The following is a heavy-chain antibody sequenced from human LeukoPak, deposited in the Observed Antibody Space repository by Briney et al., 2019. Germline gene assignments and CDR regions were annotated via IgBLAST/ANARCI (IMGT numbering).Heavy chain of an antibody. CDR1: GFTFDDCA. V-gene: IGHV3-9*01. CDR2: VSWNSDTI. D-gene: IGHD3-10*01. Sequence: GGSLRLSCAASGFTFDDCAMHWVRQAPGKGLEWVSGVSWNSDTIGYADSVKGRFTISRDNAKNSLYLQMNSLRAEDTAVYYCAREAVITMVRGVHFDYWGQGTLVTVSS. CDR3: AREAVITMVRGVHFDY. J-gene: IGHJ4*02.